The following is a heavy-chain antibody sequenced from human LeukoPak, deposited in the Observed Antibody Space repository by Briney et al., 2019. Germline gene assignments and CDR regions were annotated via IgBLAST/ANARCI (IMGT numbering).Heavy chain of an antibody. D-gene: IGHD2-8*01. Sequence: GGSLRLSCATSGFPFSDFSMSWVRQAPGKGLEWISTTNSGGTSTYYAESVKGRFTISRDNSKNTLYLQMSSLRGEDTAVYYCAKQSYARSLGEGGPGTLVSVSS. J-gene: IGHJ4*02. V-gene: IGHV3-23*01. CDR3: AKQSYARSLGE. CDR2: TNSGGTST. CDR1: GFPFSDFS.